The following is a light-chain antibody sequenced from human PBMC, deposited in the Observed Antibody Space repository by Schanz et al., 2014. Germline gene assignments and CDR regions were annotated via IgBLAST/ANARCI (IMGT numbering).Light chain of an antibody. J-gene: IGLJ3*02. CDR2: DNT. V-gene: IGLV1-40*01. CDR1: ASNIGAGYD. CDR3: QSYDTGLRTWL. Sequence: QSVLTQPPSVSGAPGQGVTISCTGSASNIGAGYDVHWYQQVPGTAPKPLIFDNTNRPSGVPDRFSGSKSGTSASLAITGLQAEDEADYYCQSYDTGLRTWLCGGGTKLTVL.